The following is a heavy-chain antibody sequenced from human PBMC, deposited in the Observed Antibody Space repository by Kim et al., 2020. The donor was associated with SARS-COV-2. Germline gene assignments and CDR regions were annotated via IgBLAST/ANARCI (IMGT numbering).Heavy chain of an antibody. D-gene: IGHD2-2*01. Sequence: VKGRFTISRDNAKDSLYLQMDSLRPEGTALFYCAKGIYAADDSSYHGMDVWGQGTTVTVSS. V-gene: IGHV3-9*01. J-gene: IGHJ6*02. CDR3: AKGIYAADDSSYHGMDV.